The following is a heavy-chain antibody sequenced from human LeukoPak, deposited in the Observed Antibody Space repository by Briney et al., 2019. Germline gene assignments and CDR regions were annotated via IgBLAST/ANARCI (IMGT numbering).Heavy chain of an antibody. V-gene: IGHV1-2*06. CDR3: ASGQVVVPAAKATASPGPY. Sequence: ASVKVSCKASGYTFTGCYMHWVRQAPGQGLEWMGRINPNSGGTNYAQKFQGRVTMTRDTSISTAYMELSRLRSDDTAVYYCASGQVVVPAAKATASPGPYWGQGTLVTVSS. D-gene: IGHD2-2*01. CDR2: INPNSGGT. J-gene: IGHJ4*02. CDR1: GYTFTGCY.